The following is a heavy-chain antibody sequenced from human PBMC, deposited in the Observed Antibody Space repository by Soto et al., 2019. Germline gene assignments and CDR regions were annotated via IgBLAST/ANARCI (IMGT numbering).Heavy chain of an antibody. V-gene: IGHV1-18*01. Sequence: QVQLVQSGAEVQNPEASVKVSCKASGYTFTRYGIGWARQAPGQGLEWMGWINTYNGNTNYAQNVQGRVTLTTDTSTSTAYMELRSLRSNDTAIYYCAMVDVYVTPSPQDVWGQGTTVIVSS. CDR3: AMVDVYVTPSPQDV. J-gene: IGHJ6*02. CDR2: INTYNGNT. D-gene: IGHD3-16*01. CDR1: GYTFTRYG.